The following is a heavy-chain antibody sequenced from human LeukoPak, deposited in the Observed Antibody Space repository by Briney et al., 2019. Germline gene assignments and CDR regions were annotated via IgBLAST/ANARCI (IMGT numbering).Heavy chain of an antibody. CDR1: GFTFSSYA. CDR2: ISFDGNNK. V-gene: IGHV3-30*14. Sequence: GGSLRLSCAASGFTFSSYAIHWVRQGPGKGLEWVAVISFDGNNKYYADSVKGRFTISRDNSKNTLSLQMNSPRPEDTAVYYCARDRGVATMDYWGQGTLVTVSS. D-gene: IGHD5-12*01. CDR3: ARDRGVATMDY. J-gene: IGHJ4*02.